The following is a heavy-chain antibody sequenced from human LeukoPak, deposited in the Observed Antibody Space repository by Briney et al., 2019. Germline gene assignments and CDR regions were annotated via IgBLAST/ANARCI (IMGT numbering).Heavy chain of an antibody. CDR1: GGSISSSSYY. J-gene: IGHJ4*02. D-gene: IGHD3-22*01. Sequence: SETLSLTCTVSGGSISSSSYYWGWIRQPPGKGLEWIGSMSIYYSGSTYYNPSLKSRVTISVDTSKNQFSLKLSSVTAADKAVYYCERDHGVYYQGTDYWGQGTLVTVSS. V-gene: IGHV4-39*02. CDR3: ERDHGVYYQGTDY. CDR2: MSIYYSGST.